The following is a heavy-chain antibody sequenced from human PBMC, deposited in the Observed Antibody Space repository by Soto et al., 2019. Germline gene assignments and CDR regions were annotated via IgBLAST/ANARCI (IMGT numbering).Heavy chain of an antibody. CDR2: ISSSSTI. V-gene: IGHV3-48*02. CDR1: GFTFSSYS. J-gene: IGHJ4*02. CDR3: ARDEATDRDFDY. Sequence: PGGSLRLSCAASGFTFSSYSMNWVRQAPGKGLEWVSYISSSSTIYYADSVKGRFTISRDNAKNSLYLQMNSLRDEDTAVYYCARDEATDRDFDYWGQGTLVTVSS.